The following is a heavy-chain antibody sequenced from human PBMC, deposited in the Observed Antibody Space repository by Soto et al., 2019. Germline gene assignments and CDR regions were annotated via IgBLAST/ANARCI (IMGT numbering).Heavy chain of an antibody. Sequence: GGSLRLSCAASAFTFSHYNMHWVRQAPGKGLEWVAFISNDGNNKYFSDFVKGRFTLSRDNSMNTLYLQMNSLTVEDTAVYYCAKDKGITAEKYYFDYWGQGILVTVSS. J-gene: IGHJ4*02. CDR3: AKDKGITAEKYYFDY. CDR1: AFTFSHYN. V-gene: IGHV3-30*18. CDR2: ISNDGNNK. D-gene: IGHD6-13*01.